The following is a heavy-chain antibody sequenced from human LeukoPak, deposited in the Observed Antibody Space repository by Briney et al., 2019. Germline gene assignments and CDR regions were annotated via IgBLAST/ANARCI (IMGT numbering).Heavy chain of an antibody. CDR2: INPNSGGT. Sequence: ASVKVSCKASGYTFTGYSMHWVRQATGQGLEWMGWINPNSGGTNYAQKCQGRVTMTRDTSISTAYMELSRLRSDDTAVYYCARVMGATLPHVHYWGQGTLVTVAS. CDR3: ARVMGATLPHVHY. J-gene: IGHJ4*02. CDR1: GYTFTGYS. V-gene: IGHV1-2*02. D-gene: IGHD1-26*01.